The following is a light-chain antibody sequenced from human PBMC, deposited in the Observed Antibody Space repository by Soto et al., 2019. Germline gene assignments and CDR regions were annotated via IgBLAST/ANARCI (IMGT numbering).Light chain of an antibody. CDR3: CSYAGSYTFV. CDR2: DVT. CDR1: SSDVGVYNY. Sequence: QSVLTQPRSVSGSPGQSVTISCTGTSSDVGVYNYVSWYQQYPGKAPKIMLYDVTKRPSGVTDRFSGSKSDNTASLTISGLQAEDEADYYCCSYAGSYTFVFGIGTKVTVL. V-gene: IGLV2-11*01. J-gene: IGLJ1*01.